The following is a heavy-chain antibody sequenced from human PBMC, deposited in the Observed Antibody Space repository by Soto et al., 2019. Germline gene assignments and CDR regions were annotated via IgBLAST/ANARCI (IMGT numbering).Heavy chain of an antibody. CDR3: ARDSPDHYGSSGSDAFDI. D-gene: IGHD3-22*01. Sequence: QVQLQESGPGLVKPSGTLSLTCAVSGGSISSSNWWSWVRQPPGKGLGWIGEIYHSGSTNYNPSLKSRGTISVDKSKNQFSRKLTSVTAADTGVYYCARDSPDHYGSSGSDAFDIWGQGTMVTVS. V-gene: IGHV4-4*02. CDR1: GGSISSSNW. J-gene: IGHJ3*02. CDR2: IYHSGST.